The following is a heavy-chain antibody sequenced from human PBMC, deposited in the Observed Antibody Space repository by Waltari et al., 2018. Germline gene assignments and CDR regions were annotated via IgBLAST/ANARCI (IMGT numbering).Heavy chain of an antibody. CDR1: GFTFSKYT. D-gene: IGHD2-21*01. CDR3: AREEGYGGNYYFDY. V-gene: IGHV3-48*01. Sequence: EVQLVESGGGLVQPGGSLRLSCVASGFTFSKYTMNWCRQAPGKGLEWVSYISISSSTIYYADSVKGRFTVSRDNAKSSLYLQMNSLRAEDTAVYYCAREEGYGGNYYFDYWGQGTLVTVSS. CDR2: ISISSSTI. J-gene: IGHJ4*02.